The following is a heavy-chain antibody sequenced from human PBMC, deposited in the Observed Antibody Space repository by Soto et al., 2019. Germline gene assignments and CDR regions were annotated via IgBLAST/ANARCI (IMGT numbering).Heavy chain of an antibody. J-gene: IGHJ5*02. D-gene: IGHD3-22*01. CDR1: GFTFSIYA. V-gene: IGHV3-23*01. Sequence: GSLRLSCAASGFTFSIYALSCVRQAPGKGLEWVSAVSGSGGSTYYADSVKGRFTISRDNSKNTLYLQMKRLRAEDTAVYYRAKDKVRYYDSSGYNANWFDPWGQGTLVTVSS. CDR2: VSGSGGST. CDR3: AKDKVRYYDSSGYNANWFDP.